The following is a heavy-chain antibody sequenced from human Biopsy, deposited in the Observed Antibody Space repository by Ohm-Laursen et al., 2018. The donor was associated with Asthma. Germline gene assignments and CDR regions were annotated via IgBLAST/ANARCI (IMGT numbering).Heavy chain of an antibody. CDR3: VRDGTDDAFDI. J-gene: IGHJ3*02. CDR2: ISKDASTQ. CDR1: GFSFSNFA. D-gene: IGHD1-1*01. V-gene: IGHV3-30*01. Sequence: SLRLSCSAVGFSFSNFAIHWVRQAPGKGLEWVGVISKDASTQDYADSVKGRFTMARDNSKNTPDLQMNSLREEDTAVYYCVRDGTDDAFDIWGQGTVVSVSS.